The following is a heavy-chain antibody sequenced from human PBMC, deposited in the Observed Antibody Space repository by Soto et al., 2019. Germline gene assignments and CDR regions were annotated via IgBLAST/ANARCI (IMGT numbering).Heavy chain of an antibody. CDR3: ARDGLGGFFDY. Sequence: GGSLRLSCAASGFIFSSHWISWVRQAPGKGLEWVANVKDDGSEQQYADSVKGLFTIARDNAKNSVYLQMNSLGAEDTAVYYCARDGLGGFFDYWGQGIQVTVSS. CDR1: GFIFSSHW. J-gene: IGHJ4*02. CDR2: VKDDGSEQ. V-gene: IGHV3-7*05. D-gene: IGHD3-3*01.